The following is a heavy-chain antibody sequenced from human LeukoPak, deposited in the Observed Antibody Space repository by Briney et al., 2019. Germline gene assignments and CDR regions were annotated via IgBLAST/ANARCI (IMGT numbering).Heavy chain of an antibody. J-gene: IGHJ4*02. CDR2: IYYSGST. CDR3: ARRGPSGDFDY. D-gene: IGHD3-10*01. V-gene: IGHV4-59*08. CDR1: GGSISSDY. Sequence: SGTLSLTCTVSGGSISSDYWSWSRQPPGKGLEWIGYIYYSGSTNYNPSLKSRVTISVDTSKNQFSLKLSSVTAADTAVYYCARRGPSGDFDYWGQGTLVTVSS.